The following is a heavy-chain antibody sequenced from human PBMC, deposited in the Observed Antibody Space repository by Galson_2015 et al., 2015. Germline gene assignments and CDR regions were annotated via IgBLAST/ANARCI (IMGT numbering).Heavy chain of an antibody. Sequence: AILSLPCTVSGGSISSSSYYWGWIRQPPGKGLEWIGSIYYSGSTYYNPSLKSRVTISVDTSKNQFSLKLSSVTAADTAVYYCARHAGAGWSGYYSGYYGMDVWGQGTTVTVSS. CDR2: IYYSGST. CDR3: ARHAGAGWSGYYSGYYGMDV. V-gene: IGHV4-39*01. CDR1: GGSISSSSYY. J-gene: IGHJ6*02. D-gene: IGHD3-3*01.